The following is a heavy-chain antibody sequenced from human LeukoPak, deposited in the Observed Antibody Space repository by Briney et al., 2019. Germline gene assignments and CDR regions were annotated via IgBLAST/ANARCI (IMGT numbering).Heavy chain of an antibody. CDR1: GGSISSSSYY. Sequence: SETLSLTCTVSGGSISSSSYYWGWIRQPPGKGLEWIGNIYYSGSTYYNPSLKSRVTKSVDTSKNQFSLKLSSVTAADTAVYYCARTYSYDTSGYYWGQGTLVTVSS. J-gene: IGHJ4*02. V-gene: IGHV4-39*01. D-gene: IGHD3-22*01. CDR2: IYYSGST. CDR3: ARTYSYDTSGYY.